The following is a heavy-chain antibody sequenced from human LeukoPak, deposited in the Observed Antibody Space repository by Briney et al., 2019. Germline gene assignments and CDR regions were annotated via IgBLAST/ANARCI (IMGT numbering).Heavy chain of an antibody. Sequence: SETLSLTCIVSGSISSYYWTWIRQPPGKGLEWIGHSYFTGNPNYNPSLKSRVTISVDPPKNQFSLRLTSVTAADTAVYYCAGLRSTVAWASFDYWGQGILVTVSS. J-gene: IGHJ4*02. CDR3: AGLRSTVAWASFDY. D-gene: IGHD4-23*01. CDR1: GSISSYY. CDR2: SYFTGNP. V-gene: IGHV4-59*08.